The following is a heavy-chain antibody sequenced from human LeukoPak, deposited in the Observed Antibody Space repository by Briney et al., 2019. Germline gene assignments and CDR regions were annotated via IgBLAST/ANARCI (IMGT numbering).Heavy chain of an antibody. Sequence: PGGSLRLSCAASGFTFSSYGMHWVRQAPGKGLEWVAFIRNDGSNKYYADSVKGRFTISRDNSKNTLYLQMNSLRAEDTAVYYCAKKPGGPYSYGYESGDSWGQGTLVTVSS. V-gene: IGHV3-30*02. CDR3: AKKPGGPYSYGYESGDS. CDR1: GFTFSSYG. D-gene: IGHD5-18*01. J-gene: IGHJ5*01. CDR2: IRNDGSNK.